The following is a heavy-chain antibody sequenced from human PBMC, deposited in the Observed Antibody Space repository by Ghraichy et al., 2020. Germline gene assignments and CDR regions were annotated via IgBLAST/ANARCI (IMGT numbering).Heavy chain of an antibody. J-gene: IGHJ5*02. CDR1: GFTCSSDW. V-gene: IGHV3-74*01. CDR3: ARDRHP. Sequence: GGSLRLSCAGSGFTCSSDWIQWVGQAPGKGLVWVSRINSDGSSTNYADSVKGRFTISRDNAKNTLYLQMNSLRAADTAVYYCARDRHPWGQGTLVTVSS. CDR2: INSDGSST.